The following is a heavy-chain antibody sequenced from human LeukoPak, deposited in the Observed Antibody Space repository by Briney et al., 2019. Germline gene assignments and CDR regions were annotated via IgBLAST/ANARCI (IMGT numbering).Heavy chain of an antibody. CDR3: ARLSTAVAGGDY. V-gene: IGHV3-7*01. D-gene: IGHD6-19*01. Sequence: PGGSLRLSCAASGLSFTNSWMSWVRQTPREGLEWVANIKQDGSENYYVDSVKGRFTISRDNAKNSLYLHMNSLPAEDTALYYCARLSTAVAGGDYWGQGALVTVSS. J-gene: IGHJ4*02. CDR2: IKQDGSEN. CDR1: GLSFTNSW.